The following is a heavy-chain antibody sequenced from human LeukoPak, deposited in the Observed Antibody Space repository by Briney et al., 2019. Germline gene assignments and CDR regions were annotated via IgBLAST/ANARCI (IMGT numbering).Heavy chain of an antibody. V-gene: IGHV4-31*03. D-gene: IGHD2-15*01. CDR2: IYYSGNI. CDR1: GGSISSSDYY. CDR3: ARSPNVVSSWFDP. J-gene: IGHJ5*02. Sequence: SQTLSLTCTVSGGSISSSDYYWSWIRQLPGKGLEWFGYIYYSGNIFYNPSLKSRLTISVDTSKNQFSLKLSSVTAADTAVYYCARSPNVVSSWFDPWGQGTLVTVSS.